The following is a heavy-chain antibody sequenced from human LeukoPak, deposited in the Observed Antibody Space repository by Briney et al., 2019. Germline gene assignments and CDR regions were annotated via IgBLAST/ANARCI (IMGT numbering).Heavy chain of an antibody. CDR2: ISSSSSTI. Sequence: PGGSLRLSCAASGFTFSSYSMNWVRPAPGKGLEWVSYISSSSSTIYYADSVKGRFTISRDNAKNSLYLQMNSLRAEDTAVYDCARSGDYGGRTFWGQGTLVTVSS. CDR3: ARSGDYGGRTF. CDR1: GFTFSSYS. D-gene: IGHD4-23*01. V-gene: IGHV3-48*01. J-gene: IGHJ4*02.